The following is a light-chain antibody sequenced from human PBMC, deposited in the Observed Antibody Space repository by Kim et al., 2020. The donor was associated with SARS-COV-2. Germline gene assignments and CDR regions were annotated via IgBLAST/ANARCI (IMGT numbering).Light chain of an antibody. J-gene: IGKJ4*01. Sequence: DIVMTQSPDSLAVSLGERATINCKSSQSLFYSTNNKNYLAWFQQRPGQPPKLLIYWASFRESGVPDRFSGSASGTDFTLTISSLQAEDVAVYYCQQYFSPPLTFGWGTKVDIK. CDR1: QSLFYSTNNKNY. CDR2: WAS. CDR3: QQYFSPPLT. V-gene: IGKV4-1*01.